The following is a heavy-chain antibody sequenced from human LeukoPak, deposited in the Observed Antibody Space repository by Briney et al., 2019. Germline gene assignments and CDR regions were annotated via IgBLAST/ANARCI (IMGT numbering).Heavy chain of an antibody. D-gene: IGHD5-18*01. J-gene: IGHJ5*02. CDR3: ARDSGYSYGPYDNWFDP. Sequence: EPLKIPSKASGYSFTIYCTSWVRHIPRQGLEWMGRIDPSDSYTNYSPSFPRHVTISADKSISTAYLQWSSLKASDTAMYYCARDSGYSYGPYDNWFDPWGQGTLVTVSS. V-gene: IGHV5-10-1*01. CDR1: GYSFTIYC. CDR2: IDPSDSYT.